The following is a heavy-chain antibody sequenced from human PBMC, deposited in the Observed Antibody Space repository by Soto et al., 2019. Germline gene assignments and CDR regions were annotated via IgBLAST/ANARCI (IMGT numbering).Heavy chain of an antibody. CDR1: GGSFSGYY. J-gene: IGHJ6*03. Sequence: QVQLQQWGAGLLKPSETLSLTCAVYGGSFSGYYWSWIRQPPGKGLEWIGEINHSGSTNYNPSLKSRVTISVDTSKNQFSLKLSSVTAADTAVYYCASGGSYSSSSKDYYYMDVWGKGTTVTVSS. CDR2: INHSGST. D-gene: IGHD6-6*01. V-gene: IGHV4-34*01. CDR3: ASGGSYSSSSKDYYYMDV.